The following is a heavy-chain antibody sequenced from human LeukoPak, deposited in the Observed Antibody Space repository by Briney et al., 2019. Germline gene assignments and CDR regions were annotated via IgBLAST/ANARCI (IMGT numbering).Heavy chain of an antibody. Sequence: GGSLRLSCAASGFTFSSYAMSWVRQAPGKGLEWVSAISGSGGSTYYADSVKGRFTISRDNSKNTLYLQMNSLRAEDTAVYYCAKDFYYGSGEESKFYYYYMDVWGKGTTVTVSS. J-gene: IGHJ6*03. CDR2: ISGSGGST. CDR1: GFTFSSYA. D-gene: IGHD3-10*01. V-gene: IGHV3-23*01. CDR3: AKDFYYGSGEESKFYYYYMDV.